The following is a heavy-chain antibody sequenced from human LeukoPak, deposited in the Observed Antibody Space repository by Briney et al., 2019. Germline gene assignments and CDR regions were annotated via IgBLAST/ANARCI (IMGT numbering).Heavy chain of an antibody. CDR2: IDDSGGST. Sequence: GGSLRLSCSASGFTCSRYAMHWVRQAPGKGLEYVSAIDDSGGSTFYTDSVKGRFTISRDNSKNALYLQMSSLRAEDTAMYYCVKQSAGATGYFDYWGQGTLVTVSS. D-gene: IGHD1-26*01. CDR3: VKQSAGATGYFDY. CDR1: GFTCSRYA. V-gene: IGHV3-64D*06. J-gene: IGHJ4*02.